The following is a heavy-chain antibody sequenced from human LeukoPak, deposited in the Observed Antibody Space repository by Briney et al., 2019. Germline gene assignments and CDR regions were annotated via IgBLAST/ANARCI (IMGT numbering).Heavy chain of an antibody. CDR2: IKPDGNEK. D-gene: IGHD1-20*01. V-gene: IGHV3-7*05. CDR3: ARGDNWAFDY. J-gene: IGHJ4*02. CDR1: GFTFSSYW. Sequence: GGSLILSCAASGFTFSSYWMSWVRQAPGRGPEWLANIKPDGNEKYYVDSVRGRFTISRDNAQHSLYLHMNSLRVEDTAIYYCARGDNWAFDYWGQGTLVTVSS.